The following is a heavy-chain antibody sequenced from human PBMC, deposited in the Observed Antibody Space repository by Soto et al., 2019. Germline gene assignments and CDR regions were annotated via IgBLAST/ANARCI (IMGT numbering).Heavy chain of an antibody. V-gene: IGHV4-30-4*01. CDR2: IYYSGST. Sequence: LSLTCTVSGGSISSGDYYWSWIRQPPGKGLEWIGYIYYSGSTYYNPSLKSRVTISVDTSKNQFSLKLSSVTAADTAVYYCARAGPTIFGVVMPLDYWGQGTLVTVSS. D-gene: IGHD3-3*01. J-gene: IGHJ4*02. CDR1: GGSISSGDYY. CDR3: ARAGPTIFGVVMPLDY.